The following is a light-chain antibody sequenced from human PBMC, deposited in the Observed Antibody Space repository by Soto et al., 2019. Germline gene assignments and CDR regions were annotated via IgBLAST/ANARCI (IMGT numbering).Light chain of an antibody. J-gene: IGKJ1*01. Sequence: DIQMTQSPSSLSASVGDRVTITCRASQGIRIDLGWFQQRPGKAPKRLIYGASSLHSGVPSRFSGSGYGTEFTLTISNLQPEDFATYYCLQHNSFPRTFGQGTKVDIK. V-gene: IGKV1-17*02. CDR2: GAS. CDR1: QGIRID. CDR3: LQHNSFPRT.